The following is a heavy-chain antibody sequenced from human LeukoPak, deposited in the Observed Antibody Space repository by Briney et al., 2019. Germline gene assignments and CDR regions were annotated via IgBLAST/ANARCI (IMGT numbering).Heavy chain of an antibody. J-gene: IGHJ4*02. D-gene: IGHD2-2*01. CDR1: GFTFSTYG. CDR2: ISYDGSNQ. Sequence: AGGSLRLSCVASGFTFSTYGMHWVRQAPGKGLEWVAFISYDGSNQHYADSVKGRFIISRDNSKNTLYLQINSLRVEDTAVYYCAKDPRYCSSTRCFGAGGQGTLVTVSS. V-gene: IGHV3-30*18. CDR3: AKDPRYCSSTRCFGA.